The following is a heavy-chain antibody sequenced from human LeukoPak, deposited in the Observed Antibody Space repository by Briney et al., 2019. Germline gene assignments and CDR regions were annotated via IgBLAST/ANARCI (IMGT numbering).Heavy chain of an antibody. J-gene: IGHJ3*02. Sequence: GGSLRLSCVASGFTFSSYSMNWVRQAPGKGLEWVSSISSSSSYIYYADSVKGRFTISRDNAKNSLYLQMNSLRAEDTAMYYCATGDYGAFDIWGQGTMVTVSS. V-gene: IGHV3-21*01. D-gene: IGHD4-17*01. CDR2: ISSSSSYI. CDR3: ATGDYGAFDI. CDR1: GFTFSSYS.